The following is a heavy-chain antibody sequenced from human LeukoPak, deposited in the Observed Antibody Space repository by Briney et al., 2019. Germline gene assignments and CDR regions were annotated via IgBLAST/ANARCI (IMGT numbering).Heavy chain of an antibody. CDR3: ASGYTDY. CDR2: IYTSGST. D-gene: IGHD3-16*02. CDR1: GGSISSYY. V-gene: IGHV4-4*09. Sequence: SETLSLTCTASGGSISSYYWSWIRQPPGKGLEWIGYIYTSGSTNYDPSLKSRVTISVDTSKNQCSLKLSSVTAADTAVYYCASGYTDYWGQGTLVTVSS. J-gene: IGHJ4*02.